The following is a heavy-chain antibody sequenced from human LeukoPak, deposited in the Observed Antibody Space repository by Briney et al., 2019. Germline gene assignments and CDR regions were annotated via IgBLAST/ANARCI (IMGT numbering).Heavy chain of an antibody. V-gene: IGHV1-8*03. D-gene: IGHD6-13*01. CDR3: ARSPEVAAAGDY. J-gene: IGHJ4*02. CDR2: MNPNSGNT. CDR1: GYTFTSYD. Sequence: ASVKVSCKASGYTFTSYDINWVRQATGQGLEWMGWMNPNSGNTGYAQKFQGRVTITRNTPISTAYMELSSLRSEDTAVYYCARSPEVAAAGDYWGQGTLVTVSS.